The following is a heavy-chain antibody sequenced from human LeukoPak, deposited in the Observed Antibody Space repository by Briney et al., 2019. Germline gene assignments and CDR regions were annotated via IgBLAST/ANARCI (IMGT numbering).Heavy chain of an antibody. Sequence: GGSLRLSCVASGFSFSTYAMSWVRQAPGKGLEWVSSTSDAGTVTYYGDSVKGRFTFSRDNSRYTLYLQMNSLKAEDMAVYYCAKISLHSSQTDYWGQGTLVTVSS. CDR2: TSDAGTVT. CDR1: GFSFSTYA. CDR3: AKISLHSSQTDY. V-gene: IGHV3-23*01. J-gene: IGHJ4*02. D-gene: IGHD1-26*01.